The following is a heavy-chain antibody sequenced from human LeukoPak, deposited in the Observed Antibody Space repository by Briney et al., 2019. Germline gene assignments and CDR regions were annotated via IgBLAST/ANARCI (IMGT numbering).Heavy chain of an antibody. V-gene: IGHV4-34*01. CDR1: GGSYRGSY. D-gene: IGHD3-10*01. CDR3: ARAALLLWFGELSRSYWFDP. CDR2: INHSGST. Sequence: SDTLSLTFAVYGGSYRGSYWSWIRQPPGKGLESMGEINHSGSTNYNPSLKSRVTISVDTSKNQFPLKLSSVTAADTAVYYCARAALLLWFGELSRSYWFDPWGQGTLVTVSS. J-gene: IGHJ5*02.